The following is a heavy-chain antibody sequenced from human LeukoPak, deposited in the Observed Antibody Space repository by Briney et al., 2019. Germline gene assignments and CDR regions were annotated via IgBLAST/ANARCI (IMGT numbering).Heavy chain of an antibody. D-gene: IGHD5-12*01. Sequence: SETLSLTCTVSGGSISSYYWSWIRQPPGKGLEWIAYIHSSGSTNYNPSLKSRITISVDTSRNQFSLKLSSVTAADTAVYYCARTVARGSADHWGQGTPVTVSS. V-gene: IGHV4-59*01. CDR2: IHSSGST. CDR3: ARTVARGSADH. CDR1: GGSISSYY. J-gene: IGHJ4*02.